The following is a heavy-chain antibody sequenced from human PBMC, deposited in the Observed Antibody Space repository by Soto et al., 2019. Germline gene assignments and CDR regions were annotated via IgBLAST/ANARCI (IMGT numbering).Heavy chain of an antibody. CDR3: AACPTGGGNWFDP. D-gene: IGHD3-16*01. V-gene: IGHV3-23*01. CDR1: GFTFRSYA. J-gene: IGHJ5*02. Sequence: EVQLLESGGGLVQPGGSLRLSCAASGFTFRSYAMSWVRQAPGKGLEWVSAISGSGGSTYYADSVKGRFTISRDNSKNTLYLQMNSLRAEDTAVYYCAACPTGGGNWFDPWGQGTLVTVSS. CDR2: ISGSGGST.